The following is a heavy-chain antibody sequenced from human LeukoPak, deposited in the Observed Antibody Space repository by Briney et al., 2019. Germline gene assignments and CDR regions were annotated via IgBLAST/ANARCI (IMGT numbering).Heavy chain of an antibody. D-gene: IGHD1-14*01. V-gene: IGHV1-18*01. CDR1: GYTLTSYG. J-gene: IGHJ6*02. Sequence: SGKVSCKASGYTLTSYGISWVRHAPEQGLEWMGWISAYNGNTNYAQKLQGRVTMTTDTSTSTAYMELRSLRSDDTAVYYCARVLFFKRKTAYDMDVWGQGTTVTVSS. CDR2: ISAYNGNT. CDR3: ARVLFFKRKTAYDMDV.